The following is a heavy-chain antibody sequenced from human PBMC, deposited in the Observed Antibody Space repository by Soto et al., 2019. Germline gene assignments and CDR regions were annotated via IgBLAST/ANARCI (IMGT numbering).Heavy chain of an antibody. V-gene: IGHV1-69*15. Sequence: QVHLVHSGAEVKKPGSSVNVSCKASGGTFSNYAITWVRQAPGQGLEWVGRIIPIFGTTNAAQKFQGRVTITADESTTTAYMELSGLRSDDTAVYECAKDGGADGYCGNWLDPWGQGTLVTVSS. J-gene: IGHJ5*02. CDR2: IIPIFGTT. D-gene: IGHD5-12*01. CDR3: AKDGGADGYCGNWLDP. CDR1: GGTFSNYA.